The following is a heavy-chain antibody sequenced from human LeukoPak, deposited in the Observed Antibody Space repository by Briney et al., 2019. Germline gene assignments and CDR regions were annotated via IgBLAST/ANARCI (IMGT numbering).Heavy chain of an antibody. V-gene: IGHV4-34*01. J-gene: IGHJ5*02. CDR3: ARRGLRFLESVKYSWFDP. Sequence: PSETLSLTCAVYGGSFSGYYWTWIRQPPGKGLEWIGEINHSGSTNYNPPLKSRVTISVDTSKSQFSLKLSSVTAAETAIYFCARRGLRFLESVKYSWFDPWGQGTLVTVSS. D-gene: IGHD3-3*01. CDR1: GGSFSGYY. CDR2: INHSGST.